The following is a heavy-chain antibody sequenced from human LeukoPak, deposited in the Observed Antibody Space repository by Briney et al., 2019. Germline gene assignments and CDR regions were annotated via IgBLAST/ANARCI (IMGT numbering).Heavy chain of an antibody. V-gene: IGHV4-59*01. CDR1: GGSINSYY. J-gene: IGHJ6*03. D-gene: IGHD2-21*01. Sequence: SETLSLTCTVSGGSINSYYWSWIRQPPGKGLEWIGYIYSSGITTYNPSLKSQVTISVDTSQNQFSLRLSSVTAADTAVYYCARDIFQRSPMDVWGKGATVTVSS. CDR2: IYSSGIT. CDR3: ARDIFQRSPMDV.